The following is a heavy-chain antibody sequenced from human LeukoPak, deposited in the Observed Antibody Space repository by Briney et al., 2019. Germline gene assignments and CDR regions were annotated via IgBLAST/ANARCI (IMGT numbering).Heavy chain of an antibody. Sequence: GESLKISCKGSGYSFTNYWIGWVRQMPGKGLEWMGIIYPGDSDTRYSPSFQDQVTISADKSISTAYLQWSSLKASDTAMYYCARRVAVAGRKWGNWFDPWGQGTLVTVSS. V-gene: IGHV5-51*01. D-gene: IGHD6-19*01. CDR3: ARRVAVAGRKWGNWFDP. CDR1: GYSFTNYW. J-gene: IGHJ5*02. CDR2: IYPGDSDT.